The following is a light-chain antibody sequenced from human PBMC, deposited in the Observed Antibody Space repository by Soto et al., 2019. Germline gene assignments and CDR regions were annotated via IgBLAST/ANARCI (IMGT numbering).Light chain of an antibody. V-gene: IGKV3-15*01. CDR1: QSVSIN. CDR2: AAS. Sequence: EIVMTQSPATLSVSPGEXATLSCRAGQSVSINLAWYQQKPGQAPRLLIYAASARATGIPARFSGSGSGTEFTLTISSLQSEDFAVYYCQQYNNWPWTFGQGTKVDIK. J-gene: IGKJ1*01. CDR3: QQYNNWPWT.